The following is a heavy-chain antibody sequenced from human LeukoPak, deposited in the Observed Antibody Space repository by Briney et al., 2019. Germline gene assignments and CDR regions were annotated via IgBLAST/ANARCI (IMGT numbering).Heavy chain of an antibody. D-gene: IGHD4-17*01. CDR2: ISSSGSSI. CDR1: GFTFSTCG. J-gene: IGHJ4*02. V-gene: IGHV3-23*01. Sequence: PGESLRLSCAASGFTFSTCGMNWVRKAPGKGLEWVSFISSSGSSIYHADSVKGRFTISKDNSNNTLYLQMTRLRAEDTAVYYCAKDRYGDYSFDSWGQGALVTVSS. CDR3: AKDRYGDYSFDS.